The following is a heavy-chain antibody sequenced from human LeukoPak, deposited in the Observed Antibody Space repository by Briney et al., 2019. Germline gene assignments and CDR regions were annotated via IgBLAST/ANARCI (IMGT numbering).Heavy chain of an antibody. D-gene: IGHD6-13*01. V-gene: IGHV3-9*01. CDR1: GFTFDDYA. CDR2: ISWNSGSI. Sequence: GGSLRLSCAASGFTFDDYAMHWVRQAPGKGLEWVSGISWNSGSIGYADSVKGRFTISRDNAKNSLYLQMNSLRAEDTAVYYCARVGTAAGAPGAFDIWGQGTMVTVSS. J-gene: IGHJ3*02. CDR3: ARVGTAAGAPGAFDI.